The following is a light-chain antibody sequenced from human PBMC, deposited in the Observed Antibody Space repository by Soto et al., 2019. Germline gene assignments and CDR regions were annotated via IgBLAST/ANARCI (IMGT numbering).Light chain of an antibody. V-gene: IGKV1-5*01. J-gene: IGKJ2*01. CDR3: QYDSS. CDR1: QSVSIW. CDR2: DAA. Sequence: DIQMTQSPSTLSASVGDRVTITCRASQSVSIWLAWYQQKPGKVPRLLIYDAASLKTGVPSRFSGSGSGTNFTLTISSLQPDDFATYYCQYDSSFGQGTKVDIK.